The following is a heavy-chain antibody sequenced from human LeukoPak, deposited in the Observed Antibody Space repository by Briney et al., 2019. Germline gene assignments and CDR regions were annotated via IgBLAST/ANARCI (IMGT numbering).Heavy chain of an antibody. V-gene: IGHV4-38-2*02. J-gene: IGHJ4*02. CDR1: GYSISSGYY. CDR3: ARDGGGSYYLD. Sequence: PSETLSLTCTVSGYSISSGYYWGWIRQPPGKGLEWIGSIYHSGSTYYNPSLKSRVTISVDTSKNQFSLKLSSVTAADTAVYYCARDGGGSYYLDWGQGTLATVSS. CDR2: IYHSGST. D-gene: IGHD1-26*01.